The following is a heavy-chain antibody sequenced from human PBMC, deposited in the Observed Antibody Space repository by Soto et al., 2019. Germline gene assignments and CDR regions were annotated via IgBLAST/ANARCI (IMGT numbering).Heavy chain of an antibody. CDR3: SGGVGDAF. D-gene: IGHD1-26*01. V-gene: IGHV3-7*04. J-gene: IGHJ4*02. Sequence: EVHLVESGGGLVQTGGSLRLSCAIFESTVSRDWMNWVRQAPGKGLEWVAHINQDGSEKYYVDSVKGRFTISRDNAKKSLCLQMNSLRPADGALYYCSGGVGDAFWGQGPLVTVSS. CDR1: ESTVSRDW. CDR2: INQDGSEK.